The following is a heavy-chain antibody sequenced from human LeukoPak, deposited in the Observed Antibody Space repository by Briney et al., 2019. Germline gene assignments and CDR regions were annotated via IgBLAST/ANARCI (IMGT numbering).Heavy chain of an antibody. D-gene: IGHD6-19*01. CDR1: GFIFIDYD. CDR2: ISKDAAFM. CDR3: ARDLMWLVDY. Sequence: PGGSLRLSCAASGFIFIDYDFHWVRQAPGKGLEWLAYISKDAAFMFYADSARGRFTVSRDNSKRTVYLQLNSLRAEDTALYYCARDLMWLVDYWGQGTLVTVSS. V-gene: IGHV3-30*04. J-gene: IGHJ4*02.